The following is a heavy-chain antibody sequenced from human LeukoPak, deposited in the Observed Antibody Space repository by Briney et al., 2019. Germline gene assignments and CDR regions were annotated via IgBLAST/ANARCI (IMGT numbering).Heavy chain of an antibody. V-gene: IGHV4-59*08. J-gene: IGHJ3*02. CDR1: GGSISSYY. CDR2: IYYSGST. CDR3: ARLRGLIAFDI. D-gene: IGHD3-16*01. Sequence: SETLSPTCTVSGGSISSYYWSWIRQPPGKGLEWIGYIYYSGSTNYNPSLKSRVTISVDTSKNQFSLKLSSVTAADTAVYYCARLRGLIAFDIWGQGTMVTVSS.